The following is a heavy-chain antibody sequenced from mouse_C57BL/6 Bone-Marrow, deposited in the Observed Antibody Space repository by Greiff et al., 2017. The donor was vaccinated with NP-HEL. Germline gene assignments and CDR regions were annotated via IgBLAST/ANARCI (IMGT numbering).Heavy chain of an antibody. CDR1: GFNIKDDY. CDR3: TTITTVVAKCYFDY. D-gene: IGHD1-1*01. Sequence: VQLKESGAELVRPGASVKLSCTASGFNIKDDYMHWVKQRPEQGLEWIGWIDPENGDTEYASKFQGKATITADTSSNTAYLQLSSLTSEDTAVYYCTTITTVVAKCYFDYWGQGTTLTVSS. V-gene: IGHV14-4*01. J-gene: IGHJ2*01. CDR2: IDPENGDT.